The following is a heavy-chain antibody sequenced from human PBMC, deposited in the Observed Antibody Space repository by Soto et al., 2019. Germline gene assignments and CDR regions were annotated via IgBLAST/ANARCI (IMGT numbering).Heavy chain of an antibody. Sequence: GASVKVSCKASGGTFSSYAISWVRQAPGQGLEWMGGIIPIFGTANYAQKFQGRVTITADESTSTAYMELSSLRSEDTAVYYCAREAGYGSGSYHPKGYYYGMDVWGQGTTVTVSS. V-gene: IGHV1-69*13. CDR3: AREAGYGSGSYHPKGYYYGMDV. D-gene: IGHD3-10*01. CDR2: IIPIFGTA. CDR1: GGTFSSYA. J-gene: IGHJ6*02.